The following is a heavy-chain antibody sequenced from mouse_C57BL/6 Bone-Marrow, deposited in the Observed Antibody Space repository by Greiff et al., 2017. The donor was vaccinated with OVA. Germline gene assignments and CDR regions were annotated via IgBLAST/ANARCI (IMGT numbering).Heavy chain of an antibody. CDR3: ARERSSAGYDAMYY. Sequence: VQLQQSGAELVKPGASVKISCKASGYAFSSYWMNWVKQRPGQGLEWIGQIYPGDGDTNYNGKFKGKATLTADKSSSTAYMQLSSLTSEDSAVYFGARERSSAGYDAMYYWGQGTSVTVSS. CDR2: IYPGDGDT. J-gene: IGHJ4*01. CDR1: GYAFSSYW. D-gene: IGHD3-2*02. V-gene: IGHV1-80*01.